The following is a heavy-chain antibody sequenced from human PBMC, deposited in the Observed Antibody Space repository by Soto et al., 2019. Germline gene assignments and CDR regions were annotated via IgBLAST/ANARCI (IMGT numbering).Heavy chain of an antibody. CDR1: GDSVSSNSAA. CDR2: TYYRSKWYN. V-gene: IGHV6-1*01. D-gene: IGHD3-22*01. Sequence: PSQTLSLTCAISGDSVSSNSAAWNWIRQSPSRGLEWLGRTYYRSKWYNDYAVSVKSRITINPDTSKNQFSLQLNSVTPEDTAVYYCARSGNYYYDSSGYNNWFDPWGHGTLVTVSS. J-gene: IGHJ5*02. CDR3: ARSGNYYYDSSGYNNWFDP.